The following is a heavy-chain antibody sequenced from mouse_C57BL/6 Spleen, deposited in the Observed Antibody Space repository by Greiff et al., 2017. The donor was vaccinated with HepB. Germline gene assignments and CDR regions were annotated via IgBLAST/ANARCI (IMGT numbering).Heavy chain of an antibody. V-gene: IGHV14-3*02. CDR2: TDPANGNT. CDR1: GYNIKDIY. Sequence: EVKLQESGAELVKPAASLKLSCTASGYNIKDIYIHWVKQRPEKGLERIRRTDPANGNTKYDPKFQGKATITADTSSNTAYLQRSSLTSEDTAVYYCRISTINAWGQGTTLTVSS. CDR3: RISTINA. D-gene: IGHD5-2*01. J-gene: IGHJ2*01.